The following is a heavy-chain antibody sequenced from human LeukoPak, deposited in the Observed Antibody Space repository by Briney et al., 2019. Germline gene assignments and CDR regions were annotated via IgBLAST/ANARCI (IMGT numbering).Heavy chain of an antibody. CDR2: ISSSSSYN. CDR3: ARGPRDYGDYVPTWAYGY. Sequence: GGSLRLSCAASGVTFSSYSMNWVRQAPGKGLEWVSSISSSSSYNYYADSVKGRFTISRDNAENSLYLQMNSLRAEDTAVYYCARGPRDYGDYVPTWAYGYWGQGTLVTVSS. V-gene: IGHV3-21*01. CDR1: GVTFSSYS. J-gene: IGHJ4*02. D-gene: IGHD4-17*01.